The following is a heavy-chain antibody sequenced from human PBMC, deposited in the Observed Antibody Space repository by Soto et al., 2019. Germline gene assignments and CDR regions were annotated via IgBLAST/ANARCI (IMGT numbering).Heavy chain of an antibody. D-gene: IGHD6-19*01. V-gene: IGHV3-74*01. CDR2: IDIAGSTT. Sequence: VQLVESGGGVVQPGRSLRLSCAASGFSLSNNGMHWVRQAPGKGLEWVSRIDIAGSTTTYADSVKGRFTISRDNAKNTLYLQMNSLRAEDTAVYYCARDQTVAGPTTFDYCGQGTLVTVSS. J-gene: IGHJ4*02. CDR3: ARDQTVAGPTTFDY. CDR1: GFSLSNNG.